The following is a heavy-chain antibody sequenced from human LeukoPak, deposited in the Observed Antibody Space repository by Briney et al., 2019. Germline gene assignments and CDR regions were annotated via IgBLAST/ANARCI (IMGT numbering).Heavy chain of an antibody. D-gene: IGHD3-3*01. Sequence: PGGSLRLSCAASGFTFSSYGMNWVRQAPGKGLEWVAAITNSGSNKYYADSVKRRFTISRDNSKNTLYLQMNSLRAEDTAVYYCAKDHPPYVPKYYDFWSGYYEAPWDYWGQGTLVTVSS. CDR2: ITNSGSNK. V-gene: IGHV3-30*18. J-gene: IGHJ4*02. CDR3: AKDHPPYVPKYYDFWSGYYEAPWDY. CDR1: GFTFSSYG.